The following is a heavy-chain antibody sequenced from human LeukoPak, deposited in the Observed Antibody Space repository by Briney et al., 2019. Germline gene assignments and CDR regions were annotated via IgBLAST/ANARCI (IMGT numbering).Heavy chain of an antibody. D-gene: IGHD1-26*01. J-gene: IGHJ4*02. CDR1: GFSFSNYW. CDR2: IKQDESEK. V-gene: IGHV3-7*03. CDR3: ARLVGDVTTWDC. Sequence: GGSLRLSCTASGFSFSNYWMSWVRQAPGKGLEWVASIKQDESEKYYVDSVRGRFTTSRDNAKSSLYLQMNALRGEDTAVYYCARLVGDVTTWDCWGQGTLVTVSS.